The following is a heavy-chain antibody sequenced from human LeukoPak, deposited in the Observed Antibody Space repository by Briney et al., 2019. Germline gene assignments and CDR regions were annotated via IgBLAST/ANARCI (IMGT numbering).Heavy chain of an antibody. J-gene: IGHJ4*02. D-gene: IGHD5-18*01. Sequence: GGSLRLSCGASGFTFSSYGMHWVRQAPGKGLEWVAVISYDGSNKYYADSVKGRFTISRDNSKNTLYLQMNSLRAEDTAVYYCAKAGYSYGGFDYWGQGTLVTVSS. CDR1: GFTFSSYG. CDR2: ISYDGSNK. CDR3: AKAGYSYGGFDY. V-gene: IGHV3-30*18.